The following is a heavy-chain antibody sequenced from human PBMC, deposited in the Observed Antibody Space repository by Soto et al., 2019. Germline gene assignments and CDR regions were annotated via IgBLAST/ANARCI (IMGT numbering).Heavy chain of an antibody. CDR3: AKENYSNYLNYYYYYGMDV. Sequence: QVQLVESGGGVVQPGRSLRLSCAASGFTFSSYGMHWVRQAPGKGLEWVAVISYDGSNKYYADSVKGRFTISRDNSKNTLYLQMNSLRAEDTAVYYCAKENYSNYLNYYYYYGMDVWGQGTTVTVSS. D-gene: IGHD4-4*01. J-gene: IGHJ6*02. CDR2: ISYDGSNK. CDR1: GFTFSSYG. V-gene: IGHV3-30*18.